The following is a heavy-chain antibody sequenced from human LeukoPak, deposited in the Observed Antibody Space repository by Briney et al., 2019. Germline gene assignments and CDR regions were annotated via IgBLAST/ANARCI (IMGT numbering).Heavy chain of an antibody. V-gene: IGHV4-34*01. CDR3: ASLAVTRYDAFDI. D-gene: IGHD4-17*01. CDR1: GGSFSGYY. J-gene: IGHJ3*02. Sequence: SETLSLTCAVYGGSFSGYYWSWIRQPPGKGLEWIGEINHSGSTNYNPSLKSRVTISVDTSKNQFSLKLSSVTAADTAVYYCASLAVTRYDAFDIWGQGTMVTVSS. CDR2: INHSGST.